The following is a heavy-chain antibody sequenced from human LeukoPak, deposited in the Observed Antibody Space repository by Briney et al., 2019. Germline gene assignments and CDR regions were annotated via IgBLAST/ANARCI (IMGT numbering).Heavy chain of an antibody. V-gene: IGHV1-18*01. J-gene: IGHJ5*02. CDR3: ARDCSSTSCYVNNWFDP. CDR1: GYTFISYG. CDR2: ISAYNGNT. Sequence: ASVKVSCKASGYTFISYGISWVRQAPGQGLEWMGCISAYNGNTNYAQKLQGRVTMTTDTPTSTAYMELRSLRSDDTAVYYCARDCSSTSCYVNNWFDPWGQGTLVTVSS. D-gene: IGHD2-2*01.